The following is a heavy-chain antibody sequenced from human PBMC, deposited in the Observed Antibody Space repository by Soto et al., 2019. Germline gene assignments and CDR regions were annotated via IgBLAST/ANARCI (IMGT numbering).Heavy chain of an antibody. V-gene: IGHV4-38-2*01. J-gene: IGHJ4*02. Sequence: PSETLSLTCAVSGYSISSGYYWGWIRQPPGKGLEWIGSIYHSGSTYYSPSLKSRVTISVDTSKNQFSLKLSSVTAADTAVYYCARIRRDGYNIDYWGQGTLVTVSS. CDR3: ARIRRDGYNIDY. D-gene: IGHD5-12*01. CDR1: GYSISSGYY. CDR2: IYHSGST.